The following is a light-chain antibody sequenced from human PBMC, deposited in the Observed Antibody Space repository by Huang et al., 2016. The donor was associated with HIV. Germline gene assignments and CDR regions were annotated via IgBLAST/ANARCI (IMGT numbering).Light chain of an antibody. V-gene: IGKV1-NL1*01. CDR1: QGSRNS. J-gene: IGKJ1*01. Sequence: DIQMTQSPSSLSASVGDRVAITCRASQGSRNSLAWYQQKPGKAPKLLLYAASKLEGGVTCRFSGRGSGAVYTLTSSSLQPEDVAVYHCQQYHGVPWTFGQGTKVEVK. CDR2: AAS. CDR3: QQYHGVPWT.